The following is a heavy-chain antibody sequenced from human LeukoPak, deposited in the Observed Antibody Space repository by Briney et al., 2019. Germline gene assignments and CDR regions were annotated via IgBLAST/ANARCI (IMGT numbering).Heavy chain of an antibody. CDR3: ARGVLRYFDPTRGYYMDV. D-gene: IGHD3-9*01. CDR1: GGSFGGYY. Sequence: RPSETLSLTCAVYGGSFGGYYWSWIRQPPGKGLEWIGEINDSGSSNYIPSLKSRVTISVDRSKNQFSLKLSSVTAADTAVYYCARGVLRYFDPTRGYYMDVWGKGTTVTVSS. J-gene: IGHJ6*03. V-gene: IGHV4-34*01. CDR2: INDSGSS.